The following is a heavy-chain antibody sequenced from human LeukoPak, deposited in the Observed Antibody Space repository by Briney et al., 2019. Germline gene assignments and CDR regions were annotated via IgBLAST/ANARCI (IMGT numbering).Heavy chain of an antibody. V-gene: IGHV1-2*02. CDR2: INSNTGVT. J-gene: IGHJ6*02. Sequence: ASVEVSCKASGYTFTGFYIYWVRQAPGLGLEWMGWINSNTGVTNYAQNFQGRVTMTRDTSITTVYMELSGLRSDDTAMYYCARDPSGDYHLYYGMDVWGQGTTVTVSS. CDR1: GYTFTGFY. CDR3: ARDPSGDYHLYYGMDV. D-gene: IGHD4-17*01.